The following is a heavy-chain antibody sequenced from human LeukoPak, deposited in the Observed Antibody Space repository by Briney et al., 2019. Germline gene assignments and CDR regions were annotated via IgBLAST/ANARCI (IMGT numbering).Heavy chain of an antibody. CDR1: GGSFSGYY. Sequence: LKPSETLSLTCAVYGGSFSGYYWSWIRQPPGKGLEWIGEINHSGSTNYNPSLKSRVTISVDTSKNQFSLKLSSVTAADTAVYYCARLLPAPYSSSWYLVSSYFDYWGQGTLVTVSS. CDR3: ARLLPAPYSSSWYLVSSYFDY. V-gene: IGHV4-34*01. D-gene: IGHD6-13*01. CDR2: INHSGST. J-gene: IGHJ4*02.